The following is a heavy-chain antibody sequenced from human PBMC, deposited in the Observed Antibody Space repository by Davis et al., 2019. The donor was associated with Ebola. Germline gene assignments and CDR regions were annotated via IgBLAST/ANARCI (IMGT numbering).Heavy chain of an antibody. CDR3: ASFGQLVESYYFDY. CDR2: INPNSGGT. Sequence: ASVKVSCKASGYTFTGYYMHWVRQAPGQGLEWMGRINPNSGGTNYAQKFQGRVTMTRDTSISTAYMVLSRLRSDDTAVYYCASFGQLVESYYFDYWGQGTLVTVSS. J-gene: IGHJ4*02. D-gene: IGHD1-1*01. V-gene: IGHV1-2*06. CDR1: GYTFTGYY.